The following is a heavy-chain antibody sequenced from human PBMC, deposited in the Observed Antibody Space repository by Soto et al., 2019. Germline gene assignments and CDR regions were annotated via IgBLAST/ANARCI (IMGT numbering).Heavy chain of an antibody. CDR3: AIVLPAIQKAFDY. J-gene: IGHJ4*02. D-gene: IGHD3-3*01. Sequence: DSVKVSWKGSGDTFTSHGLNWVRQATGQGLEWMGWMNPNSGNTGYEQKFQGRVTMTRNTSISTVYMELSSLRSEDTAVYYCAIVLPAIQKAFDYWGQATLVTLSS. CDR2: MNPNSGNT. V-gene: IGHV1-8*01. CDR1: GDTFTSHG.